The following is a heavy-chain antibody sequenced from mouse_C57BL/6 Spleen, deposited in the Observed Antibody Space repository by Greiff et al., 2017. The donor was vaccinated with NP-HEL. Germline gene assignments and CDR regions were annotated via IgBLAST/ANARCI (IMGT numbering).Heavy chain of an antibody. CDR2: IDPSDSYT. V-gene: IGHV1-59*01. J-gene: IGHJ4*01. Sequence: QVQLQQPGAELVRPGTSVKLSCKASGYTFTSYWMHWVKQRPGQGLEWIGVIDPSDSYTNYNQKFKGKATLTVDTSSSTAYMQLSSLTSEDSAVYYWARYAMDYWGQGTSVTVSS. CDR1: GYTFTSYW. CDR3: ARYAMDY.